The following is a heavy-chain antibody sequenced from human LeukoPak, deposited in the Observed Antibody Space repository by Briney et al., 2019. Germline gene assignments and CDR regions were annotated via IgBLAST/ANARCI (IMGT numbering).Heavy chain of an antibody. V-gene: IGHV4-59*08. J-gene: IGHJ5*02. CDR1: GGSLSSFY. CDR3: ARQDTAMVGAPGLWWGFVGRESYDSKNWFDP. D-gene: IGHD5-18*01. Sequence: SETLSLTCTVSGGSLSSFYLSWIRQPPRHGLEWVGYIYYSVSTNYNPSPRSRVTISVDTSKNQFSLQLNSVTPEDTAVYYCARQDTAMVGAPGLWWGFVGRESYDSKNWFDPWGQGTLVTVSS. CDR2: IYYSVST.